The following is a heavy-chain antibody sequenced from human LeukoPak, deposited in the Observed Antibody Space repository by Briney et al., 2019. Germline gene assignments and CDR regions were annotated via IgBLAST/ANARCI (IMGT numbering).Heavy chain of an antibody. CDR2: IYTSGST. CDR1: GGSISSGSYY. D-gene: IGHD6-13*01. V-gene: IGHV4-61*02. Sequence: SETLSLTCTISGGSISSGSYYWSWIRQPAGKGLEWIGRIYTSGSTNYNPSLKSRVTISVDTSKNQFSLKLSSVTAADTAVYYCARSSRGAAAGTDYYYYYMDVWGKGTTVTVSS. J-gene: IGHJ6*03. CDR3: ARSSRGAAAGTDYYYYYMDV.